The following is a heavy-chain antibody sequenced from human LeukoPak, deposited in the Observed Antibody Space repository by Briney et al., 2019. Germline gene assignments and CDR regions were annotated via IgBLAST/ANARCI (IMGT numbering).Heavy chain of an antibody. CDR1: GFTFSSYW. J-gene: IGHJ4*02. Sequence: GGSLRLSCAASGFTFSSYWMSWVRQAPGKGLEWVANIKQDGSEKYYVDSVKGRFTISRDNAKNSLYLQMNSLRAEDTAVYYCAKGGGYSIASAGDHDYWGQGTLVTVSS. CDR3: AKGGGYSIASAGDHDY. V-gene: IGHV3-7*01. D-gene: IGHD6-13*01. CDR2: IKQDGSEK.